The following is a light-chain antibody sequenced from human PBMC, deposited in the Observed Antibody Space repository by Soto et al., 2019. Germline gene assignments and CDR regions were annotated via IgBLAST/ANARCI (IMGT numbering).Light chain of an antibody. V-gene: IGLV2-18*02. CDR3: NSCTGSSTYV. J-gene: IGLJ1*01. CDR1: SSYVGSYNR. Sequence: QSVLTQPPSVSGSPGQSVAISCTGTSSYVGSYNRVSWYQQPPGAAPKLMIYEVSNRPSGVPDRFSGSKSGNTASLTISGLQAEDEADYYCNSCTGSSTYVFGTGTKVTVL. CDR2: EVS.